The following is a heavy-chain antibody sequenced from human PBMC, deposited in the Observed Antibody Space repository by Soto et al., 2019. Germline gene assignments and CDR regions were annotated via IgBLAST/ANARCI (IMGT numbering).Heavy chain of an antibody. CDR1: GFTFSSYA. D-gene: IGHD2-2*01. Sequence: GESLRLSCAASGFTFSSYAISWVRQAPGKGLEWVSAISGSGGSKYYADSVKGRFTISRDNSKNTLYLQMNSLRAEYTAVYYCAKSYQPPLVLDAFDIWGQGTMVSVSS. J-gene: IGHJ3*02. CDR3: AKSYQPPLVLDAFDI. V-gene: IGHV3-23*01. CDR2: ISGSGGSK.